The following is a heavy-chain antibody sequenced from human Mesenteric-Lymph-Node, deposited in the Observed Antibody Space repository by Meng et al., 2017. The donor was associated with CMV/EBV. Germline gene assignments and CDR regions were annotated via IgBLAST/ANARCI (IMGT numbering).Heavy chain of an antibody. J-gene: IGHJ5*02. D-gene: IGHD5-18*01. CDR1: GYTFTSYG. CDR3: ARVDTNEEGNWFDP. CDR2: ISAYNGNT. Sequence: ASVKVSCKASGYTFTSYGISWVRQAPGQGLEWMGWISAYNGNTNYAQKLQGRVTMTTDKSTSTAYMELRSLRSDDTAVYYCARVDTNEEGNWFDPWGQGTLVTVSS. V-gene: IGHV1-18*01.